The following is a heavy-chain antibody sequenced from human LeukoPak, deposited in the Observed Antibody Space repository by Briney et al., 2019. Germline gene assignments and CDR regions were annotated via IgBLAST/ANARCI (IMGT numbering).Heavy chain of an antibody. CDR1: RYSFTSYW. D-gene: IGHD1-26*01. J-gene: IGHJ4*02. V-gene: IGHV5-51*01. CDR3: ARPLSGSYSEFDY. CDR2: IYPGDSDT. Sequence: GESLKISCKGSRYSFTSYWIGWVRQMPGKGLEWMGIIYPGDSDTRYSPSFQGQVTISADKSISTAYLQWSSLKASDTAMYNCARPLSGSYSEFDYWGQGTLVTVSS.